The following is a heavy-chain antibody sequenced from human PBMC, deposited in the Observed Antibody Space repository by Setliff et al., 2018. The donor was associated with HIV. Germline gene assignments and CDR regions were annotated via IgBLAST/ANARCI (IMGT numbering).Heavy chain of an antibody. CDR3: ARRNMYYYDSRRGSFDY. Sequence: PSETLSLTCAVSGHSISSGYHWGWIRQPPGKGLEWIGSVYYSGSTHYNPSLKSRVTVSVDTSKNQFSLNLTSVTAADTAVYYCARRNMYYYDSRRGSFDYWGQGTLVTVSS. D-gene: IGHD3-22*01. CDR2: VYYSGST. J-gene: IGHJ4*02. CDR1: GHSISSGYH. V-gene: IGHV4-38-2*01.